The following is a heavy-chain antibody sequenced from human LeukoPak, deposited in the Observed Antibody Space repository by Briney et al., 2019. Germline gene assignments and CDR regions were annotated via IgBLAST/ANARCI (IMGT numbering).Heavy chain of an antibody. J-gene: IGHJ4*02. Sequence: GASVKVSCKASGYTFTSYYMHWVRQAPGQGLEWIGIINPSGGSSSYAQKFQGRVTMTRDTFTSTVYMELSSLRSEDTAVYYCARSSSPPFEYWGQGALVTVSS. D-gene: IGHD6-6*01. CDR2: INPSGGSS. CDR1: GYTFTSYY. CDR3: ARSSSPPFEY. V-gene: IGHV1-46*01.